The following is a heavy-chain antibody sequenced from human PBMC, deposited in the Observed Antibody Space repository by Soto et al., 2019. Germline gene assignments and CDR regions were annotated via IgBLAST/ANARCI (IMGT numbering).Heavy chain of an antibody. Sequence: QVQLQESGPGLVMPSETLSLTCTVCGGSISRYNWSWIREPPGKGLEWIGYIYYSGSTNYNPSLKSRVTISEDTSKNQFSLKLSSVTAADTAVYYCAREGSDHYDSSGYYRWFDPWGQGTLVTVSS. CDR2: IYYSGST. J-gene: IGHJ5*02. D-gene: IGHD3-22*01. V-gene: IGHV4-59*01. CDR1: GGSISRYN. CDR3: AREGSDHYDSSGYYRWFDP.